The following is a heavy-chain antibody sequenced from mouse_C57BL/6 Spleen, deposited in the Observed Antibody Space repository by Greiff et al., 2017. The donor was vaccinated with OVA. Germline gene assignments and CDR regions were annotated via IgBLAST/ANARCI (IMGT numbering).Heavy chain of an antibody. Sequence: QVQLQQPGAELVKPGASVKLSCKASGYTFTSYWMHWVKQRPGQGLEWIGMIHPNSGSTNYNEKFKSKATLTVDKSSSTAYMQLSSLTSEASAVYYCARGGSSRYYFDYWGQGTTLTVSS. J-gene: IGHJ2*01. V-gene: IGHV1-64*01. D-gene: IGHD1-1*01. CDR2: IHPNSGST. CDR3: ARGGSSRYYFDY. CDR1: GYTFTSYW.